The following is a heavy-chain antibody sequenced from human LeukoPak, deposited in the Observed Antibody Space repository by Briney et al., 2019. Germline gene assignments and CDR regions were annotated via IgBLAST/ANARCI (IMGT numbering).Heavy chain of an antibody. J-gene: IGHJ4*02. D-gene: IGHD2-2*01. CDR2: IYTSGST. Sequence: SQTLSLTCTVSGGSISSGSYYWSWIRQPAGKVLEWIGRIYTSGSTNYNPSLKSRVTISVDTSKNQFSLKLSAVTAADTAVYYCAREIDCSSTSCYPYWGQGTLVTVSS. CDR1: GGSISSGSYY. CDR3: AREIDCSSTSCYPY. V-gene: IGHV4-61*02.